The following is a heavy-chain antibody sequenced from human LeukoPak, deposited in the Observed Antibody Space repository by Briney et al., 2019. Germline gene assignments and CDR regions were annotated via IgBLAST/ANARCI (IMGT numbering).Heavy chain of an antibody. J-gene: IGHJ4*02. CDR3: ARVTGYTIEDYFDY. D-gene: IGHD3-9*01. V-gene: IGHV4-59*01. CDR1: GGSISSYY. CDR2: IYYSGST. Sequence: SETLSLACTVSGGSISSYYWSWIRQPPGKGLEWIGYIYYSGSTNYNPSLKSRVTISVKTSKNQFSLKLRSVTAADTAVYYCARVTGYTIEDYFDYWGQGTLVTVSS.